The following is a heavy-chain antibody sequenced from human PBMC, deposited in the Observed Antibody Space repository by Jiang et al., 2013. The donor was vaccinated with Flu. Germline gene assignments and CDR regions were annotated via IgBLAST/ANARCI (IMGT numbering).Heavy chain of an antibody. V-gene: IGHV4-39*07. CDR3: ARGPWDYDYIWGSYRPLNYFDY. Sequence: GSGLVKPSETLSLTCTVSGGSISSSSYYWGWIRQPPGKGLEWIGSIYYSGSTYYNPSLKSRVTISVDTSKNQFSLKLSSVTAADTAVYYCARGPWDYDYIWGSYRPLNYFDYWGQGTLVTVSS. J-gene: IGHJ4*02. CDR1: GGSISSSSYY. CDR2: IYYSGST. D-gene: IGHD3-16*02.